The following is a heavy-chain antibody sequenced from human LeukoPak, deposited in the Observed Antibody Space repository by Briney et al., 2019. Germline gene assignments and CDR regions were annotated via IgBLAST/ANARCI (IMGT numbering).Heavy chain of an antibody. J-gene: IGHJ6*03. CDR2: IRYDGSNK. D-gene: IGHD6-19*01. CDR1: GFTFSSYG. CDR3: AKDRLVHNYYYYYYMDV. Sequence: GGSLRLSCAASGFTFSSYGMHWVRQAPGKGLEWVAFIRYDGSNKYYADSVKGRFTISRDNSKNTLYLQMNSLRAEDTAVYYCAKDRLVHNYYYYYYMDVWGKGTTVTISS. V-gene: IGHV3-30*02.